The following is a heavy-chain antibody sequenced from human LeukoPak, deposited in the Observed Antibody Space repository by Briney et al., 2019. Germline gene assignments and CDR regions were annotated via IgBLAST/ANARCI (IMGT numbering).Heavy chain of an antibody. Sequence: SQTLSPTCTVSCDSIVSSNYVWAWIRQPPWKALEWIASINYSGNTYYNRCLNNRGDISVDTSKNQFSLGLKSVTAADTAVYFCARYSYIPNWFDPWGQGTLVTVS. D-gene: IGHD3-16*02. V-gene: IGHV4-39*01. CDR2: INYSGNT. CDR3: ARYSYIPNWFDP. CDR1: CDSIVSSNYV. J-gene: IGHJ5*02.